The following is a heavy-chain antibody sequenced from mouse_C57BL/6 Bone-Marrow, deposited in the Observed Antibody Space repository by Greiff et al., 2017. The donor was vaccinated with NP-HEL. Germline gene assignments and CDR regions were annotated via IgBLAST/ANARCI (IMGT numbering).Heavy chain of an antibody. J-gene: IGHJ4*01. V-gene: IGHV1-58*01. CDR2: IYPGNGYT. CDR3: ATMSPYAMDY. CDR1: GYTFTSYG. D-gene: IGHD1-1*02. Sequence: EVQLQQPGAELVRPGSSVKMSCKASGYTFTSYGMHWVKQRPGQGLEWIGNIYPGNGYTKYNEKFKGKATLTADTSSSTAYMQLSSLTSEDSAFYFGATMSPYAMDYWGQGTSVTVSS.